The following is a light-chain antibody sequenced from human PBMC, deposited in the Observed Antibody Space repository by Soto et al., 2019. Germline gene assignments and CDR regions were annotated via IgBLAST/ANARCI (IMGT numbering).Light chain of an antibody. Sequence: EIVVTQSPGTLSLSPGERATLSCRASQSVSSSYLAWYQQKPGQAPRLLIYGASSRATGIPDRFSGSGSGTDFPLTISRVEPEDFAVYYCQQYGSSLYTFGQGTKLEIK. CDR2: GAS. CDR1: QSVSSSY. V-gene: IGKV3-20*01. J-gene: IGKJ2*01. CDR3: QQYGSSLYT.